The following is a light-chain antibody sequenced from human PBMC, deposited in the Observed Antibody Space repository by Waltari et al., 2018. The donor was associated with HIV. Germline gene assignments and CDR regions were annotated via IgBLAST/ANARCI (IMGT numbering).Light chain of an antibody. CDR2: GAS. V-gene: IGKV3-15*01. CDR1: QSVSSN. J-gene: IGKJ2*01. Sequence: EIVITQSPATLSVSPGERATLSCRASQSVSSNSAWYQQKPGQAPRLLIYGASTRATGIPARFSGSGSGTEFTLTISSLQSEDFAVYYCQQYNNWPPGTFGQGTKLEIK. CDR3: QQYNNWPPGT.